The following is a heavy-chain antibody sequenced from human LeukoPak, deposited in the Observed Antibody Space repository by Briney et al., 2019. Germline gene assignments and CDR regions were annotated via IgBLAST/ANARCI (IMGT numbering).Heavy chain of an antibody. D-gene: IGHD4-17*01. CDR3: AKDPGDGDYFFFYYMDF. J-gene: IGHJ6*03. Sequence: GGSLRLSCAASGFTFSAYAMNWVRQAPGEGLEWLSDMTGISGSTYYADSVKGRFTISRDTSKNTLYLEMNSLRVEDTAIYYCAKDPGDGDYFFFYYMDFWGKGTTVTVSS. CDR2: MTGISGST. V-gene: IGHV3-23*01. CDR1: GFTFSAYA.